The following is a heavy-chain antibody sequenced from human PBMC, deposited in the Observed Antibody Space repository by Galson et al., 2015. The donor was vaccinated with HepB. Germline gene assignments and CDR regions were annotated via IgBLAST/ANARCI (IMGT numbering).Heavy chain of an antibody. CDR2: IKQDGSEK. D-gene: IGHD3-22*01. CDR3: ARGDDSSGYYADY. J-gene: IGHJ4*02. Sequence: SLRLSCAASGFTFSSYWMSWVRQAPGKGLEWVANIKQDGSEKYYVDSVKGRFTISRDNAKNSLYLQMNSLRAEDTAVYYCARGDDSSGYYADYWGQGTLVTVSS. CDR1: GFTFSSYW. V-gene: IGHV3-7*01.